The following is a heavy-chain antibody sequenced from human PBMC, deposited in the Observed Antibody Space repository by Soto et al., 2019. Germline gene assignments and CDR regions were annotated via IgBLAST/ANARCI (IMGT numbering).Heavy chain of an antibody. CDR2: ISGSGGST. D-gene: IGHD6-19*01. CDR1: GFTFSSYA. CDR3: AKDLIVAVAGTWGWFDP. V-gene: IGHV3-23*01. J-gene: IGHJ5*02. Sequence: EVQLSESGGGLVQPGGSLRLSCAASGFTFSSYAMSWVRQAPGKGLEWVSAISGSGGSTYYADSVKGRFTISRDNSKNTLYLQMNSLRAEDTAVYYCAKDLIVAVAGTWGWFDPWGQGTLVTVSS.